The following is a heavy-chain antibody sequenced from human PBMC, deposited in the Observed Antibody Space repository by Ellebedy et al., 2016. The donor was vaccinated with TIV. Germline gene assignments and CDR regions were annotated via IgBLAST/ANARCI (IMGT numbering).Heavy chain of an antibody. J-gene: IGHJ3*02. CDR1: DQSFSGNY. V-gene: IGHV4-34*12. CDR3: ARQPKAAATSLDI. D-gene: IGHD6-13*01. Sequence: SETLSLTXGVSDQSFSGNYWSWIRQSPGKGLEWIGEVFRTGSTSYNPSLKSRVTMSVDKSKNQFSLMLTSVTAADTAVYYCARQPKAAATSLDIWGLGTMVTVSS. CDR2: VFRTGST.